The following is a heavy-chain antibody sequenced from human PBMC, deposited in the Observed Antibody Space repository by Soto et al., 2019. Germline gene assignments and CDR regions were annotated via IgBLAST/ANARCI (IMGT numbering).Heavy chain of an antibody. CDR2: ISNSGSNR. J-gene: IGHJ6*03. V-gene: IGHV3-23*01. CDR3: ARSGRTLPHYSYYMDV. CDR1: GFTFSNYV. D-gene: IGHD6-25*01. Sequence: EVQLLEYGGGLVQPGGSLRLSCAASGFTFSNYVMSWVRQAPGKGLEWVSSISNSGSNRYYAESVKGRVTISRDNSNNTLYLQMNSLRAEDTALYYCARSGRTLPHYSYYMDVWGKGTTVTVSS.